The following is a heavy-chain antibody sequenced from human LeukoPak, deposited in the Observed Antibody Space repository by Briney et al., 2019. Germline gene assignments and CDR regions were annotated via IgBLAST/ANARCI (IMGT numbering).Heavy chain of an antibody. V-gene: IGHV5-10-1*01. CDR1: GYSFTNYG. CDR3: ARLVVTATYDF. CDR2: IDPSDSYS. D-gene: IGHD2-21*02. J-gene: IGHJ4*02. Sequence: GESLKISCKGSGYSFTNYGISWVRQMPGKGLEWMGRIDPSDSYSNYGPSFQGHVTISADRSISTAYLQWSSLKASDTALYYCARLVVTATYDFWGQGTLVTVSS.